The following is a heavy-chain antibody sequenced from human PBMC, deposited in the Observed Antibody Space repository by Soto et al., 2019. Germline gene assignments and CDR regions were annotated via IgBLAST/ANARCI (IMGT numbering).Heavy chain of an antibody. CDR3: ATSRPVXVVVPALKYYYYYGMDV. CDR1: GGTFSSYA. Sequence: SVKVSCKASGGTFSSYAISWVRQAPGQGLEWMGGIIPIFGTANYAQKFQGRVTITADKSTSTAYMELSSLRSEDTAAYYCATSRPVXVVVPALKYYYYYGMDVWGQGTTVTVSS. V-gene: IGHV1-69*06. D-gene: IGHD2-2*01. J-gene: IGHJ6*02. CDR2: IIPIFGTA.